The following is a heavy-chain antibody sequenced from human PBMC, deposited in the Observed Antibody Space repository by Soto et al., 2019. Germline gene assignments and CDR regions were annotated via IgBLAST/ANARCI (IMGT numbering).Heavy chain of an antibody. D-gene: IGHD1-26*01. J-gene: IGHJ4*02. V-gene: IGHV2-5*01. Sequence: SGPTLVNPTQPLMLTCSFSGFSLNTIGVGVGWIRQAPGKGLEWLANIYWHDDKRYNPSLAGRLAITQDTAKNQGVLAMTNKDPVYTTTYYCGRAYNGKYMWGQGILVTVAS. CDR1: GFSLNTIGVG. CDR2: IYWHDDK. CDR3: GRAYNGKYM.